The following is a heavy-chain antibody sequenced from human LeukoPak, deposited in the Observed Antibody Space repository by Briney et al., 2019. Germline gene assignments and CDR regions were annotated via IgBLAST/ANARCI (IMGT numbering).Heavy chain of an antibody. CDR3: ATVVPAAIRRRAYYYYYMDV. D-gene: IGHD2-2*02. Sequence: ASVKVSCKVSGYTLTELSMHWVRQAPGKGLEWMGGFDPGDGETIYAQKFQGRVTMTEDTSTDTAYMELSSLRSEDTAVYYCATVVPAAIRRRAYYYYYMDVWGKGTTVTVSS. CDR1: GYTLTELS. CDR2: FDPGDGET. J-gene: IGHJ6*03. V-gene: IGHV1-24*01.